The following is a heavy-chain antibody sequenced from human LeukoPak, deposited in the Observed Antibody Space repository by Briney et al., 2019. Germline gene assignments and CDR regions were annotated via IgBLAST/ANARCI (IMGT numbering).Heavy chain of an antibody. CDR2: IYYSGST. V-gene: IGHV4-59*01. Sequence: SETLSLTCIVSGGSISSYYWSWIRQPPGKGLEWIAYIYYSGSTDYNPSLRSRVIISIDTSKNQFSLRLRSVTAADTAVYYCARENDRYGRIDYWGQGTQVTVSS. D-gene: IGHD5-18*01. CDR3: ARENDRYGRIDY. CDR1: GGSISSYY. J-gene: IGHJ4*02.